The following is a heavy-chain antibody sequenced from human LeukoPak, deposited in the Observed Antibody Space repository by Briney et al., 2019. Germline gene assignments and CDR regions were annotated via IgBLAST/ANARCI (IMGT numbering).Heavy chain of an antibody. CDR1: GGSISSYY. Sequence: SETLSLTCTVSGGSISSYYWSWIRQPPGKGLEWIGYIYYSGSTNYNPSLKSRVTISVDTSKNQFSLKLSSVTAADTAVYYCARSGGGWQGSSWEYYFDYWGQGTLVTVSS. J-gene: IGHJ4*02. D-gene: IGHD2-15*01. CDR3: ARSGGGWQGSSWEYYFDY. V-gene: IGHV4-59*08. CDR2: IYYSGST.